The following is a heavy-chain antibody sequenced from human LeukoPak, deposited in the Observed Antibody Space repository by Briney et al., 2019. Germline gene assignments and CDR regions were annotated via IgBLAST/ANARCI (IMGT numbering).Heavy chain of an antibody. CDR1: GFTVSSNY. Sequence: GGSLRLSCAASGFTVSSNYMSWVRQAPGKGLEWVSVIYSGGSTYYADSVKGRFTISRDDSKNTVYLQMNSLRAGDTAIYYCARDSTNWGLYFDYWGQGALVTVSS. V-gene: IGHV3-66*01. CDR3: ARDSTNWGLYFDY. D-gene: IGHD7-27*01. J-gene: IGHJ4*02. CDR2: IYSGGST.